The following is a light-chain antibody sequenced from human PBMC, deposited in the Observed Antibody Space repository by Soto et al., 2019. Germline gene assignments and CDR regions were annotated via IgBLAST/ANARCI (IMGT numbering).Light chain of an antibody. Sequence: IQMTQFPSSLSASVGDRVTITCRAGQTVNRYLNWYQQKPGRAPNLLIYAVSNFKSGVPSRFSGSGSGTECTLTISDLQPEDFATYYCQQSYSTLFTFGPGTKVEIK. J-gene: IGKJ3*01. CDR2: AVS. V-gene: IGKV1-39*01. CDR1: QTVNRY. CDR3: QQSYSTLFT.